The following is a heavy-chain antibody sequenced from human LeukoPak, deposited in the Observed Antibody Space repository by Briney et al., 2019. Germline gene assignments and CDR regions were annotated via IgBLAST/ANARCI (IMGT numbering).Heavy chain of an antibody. V-gene: IGHV4-34*01. CDR1: GGPFSGFF. Sequence: MTSETLSLTCANYGGPFSGFFWSWFRQPPGKGLEWIGEINDGGRTKYNPSLQSRVTISIDTSKNQFSLKLTSVTAADTAVYYCAQASSYTEAIRYNPSWFGPWGQGTLVTVSS. J-gene: IGHJ5*02. CDR3: AQASSYTEAIRYNPSWFGP. CDR2: INDGGRT. D-gene: IGHD3-10*01.